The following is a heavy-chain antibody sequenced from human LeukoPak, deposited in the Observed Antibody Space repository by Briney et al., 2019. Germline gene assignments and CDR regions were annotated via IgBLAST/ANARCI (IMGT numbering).Heavy chain of an antibody. CDR1: GYTFTCYY. CDR2: ISAYNGNT. J-gene: IGHJ6*02. CDR3: AREYYYDSSGYRYYYYGMDV. D-gene: IGHD3-22*01. V-gene: IGHV1-18*04. Sequence: ASVKVSCKASGYTFTCYYMHWVRQAPGQGLEWMGWISAYNGNTNYAQKLQGRVTMTTDTSTSTAYMELRSLRSDDTAVYYCAREYYYDSSGYRYYYYGMDVWGQGTTVTVSS.